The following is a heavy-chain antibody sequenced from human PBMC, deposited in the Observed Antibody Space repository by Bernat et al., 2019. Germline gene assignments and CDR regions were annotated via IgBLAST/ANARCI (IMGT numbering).Heavy chain of an antibody. CDR2: IRSKTDGGTT. Sequence: EVQLVESGGGLVKPGGSLRLSCAASGFTFSNAWMSWVRQAPGKGLEWVGRIRSKTDGGTTDYAAPVKGRFTISRDDSKNTLYLQMNSLKTEDTAVYYCTTYYYYYYMDVWGKGTTVTVSS. J-gene: IGHJ6*03. CDR3: TTYYYYYYMDV. CDR1: GFTFSNAW. V-gene: IGHV3-15*01.